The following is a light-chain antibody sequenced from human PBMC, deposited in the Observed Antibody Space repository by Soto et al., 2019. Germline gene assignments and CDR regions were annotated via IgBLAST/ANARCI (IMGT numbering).Light chain of an antibody. CDR1: ESISRS. CDR2: AES. V-gene: IGKV1-39*01. J-gene: IGKJ2*01. Sequence: DIQMTQSPSSLPASVGDRVTITCRASESISRSLNWYQHKPGTAPKLLIYAESSLKTGVPSRFSGSRYGTDFTLTIRSLQPEDLANYYCQQSFATPYTFVQGTRLELK. CDR3: QQSFATPYT.